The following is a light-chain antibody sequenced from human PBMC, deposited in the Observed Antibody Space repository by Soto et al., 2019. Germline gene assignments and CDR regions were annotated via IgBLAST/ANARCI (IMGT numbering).Light chain of an antibody. CDR2: GAS. Sequence: EIVMTQSPATLSVSPGERATLSCRASQSVSSNLAWYQQKPGQAPRLLIYGASTRATGIPARYSGSGAGTEFARTITSLQADEFAIYFCEQDNTCPPDRTFGEGPKVESK. CDR3: EQDNTCPPDRT. CDR1: QSVSSN. J-gene: IGKJ1*01. V-gene: IGKV3-15*01.